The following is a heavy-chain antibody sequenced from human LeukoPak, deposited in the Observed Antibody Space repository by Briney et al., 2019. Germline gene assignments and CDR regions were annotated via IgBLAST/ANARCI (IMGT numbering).Heavy chain of an antibody. Sequence: PSETLSLTCTVSGGSISSYYWSWIRQPPGKGLEWIGYIYYSGSTNYNPSLKSRVTISVDTSKNQFSLKLSSVTAADTAVYYCARHGDSSMASREAFDYWGQGTLVTVSS. CDR1: GGSISSYY. V-gene: IGHV4-59*08. CDR2: IYYSGST. CDR3: ARHGDSSMASREAFDY. J-gene: IGHJ4*02. D-gene: IGHD6-6*01.